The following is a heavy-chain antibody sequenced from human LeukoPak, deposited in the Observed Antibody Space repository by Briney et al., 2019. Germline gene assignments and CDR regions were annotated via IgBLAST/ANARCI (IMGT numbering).Heavy chain of an antibody. Sequence: SVKISCKASGGTFNSYAISWVRQAPGQGLEWMGGIIPIFGTANYAQKFQGRVTITADESTSTAYMELSSLRSEDTAVYYCARVWDGSGSYYIAWGVFDYWGQGTLVTVSS. CDR2: IIPIFGTA. CDR1: GGTFNSYA. V-gene: IGHV1-69*13. J-gene: IGHJ4*02. CDR3: ARVWDGSGSYYIAWGVFDY. D-gene: IGHD3-10*01.